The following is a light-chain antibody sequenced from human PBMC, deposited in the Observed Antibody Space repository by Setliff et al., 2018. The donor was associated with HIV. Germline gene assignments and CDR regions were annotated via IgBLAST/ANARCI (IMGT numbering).Light chain of an antibody. CDR3: SSYTSSSPLYV. CDR1: SSDVGGYNY. Sequence: QSALTQPASVSGSPGQSITISYTGTSSDVGGYNYVYWYQQHPGKAPKLMIYEFSNRPSGVSDRFSGSKSGNTASLTISGLQTEDEADYFCSSYTSSSPLYVFGTGTKVTVL. V-gene: IGLV2-14*01. CDR2: EFS. J-gene: IGLJ1*01.